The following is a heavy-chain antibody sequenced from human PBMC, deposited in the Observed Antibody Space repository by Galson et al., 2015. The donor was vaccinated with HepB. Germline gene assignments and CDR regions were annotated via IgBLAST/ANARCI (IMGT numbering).Heavy chain of an antibody. CDR3: AKDDSRTYMDV. CDR1: GFSFSSYA. CDR2: ILYDGETK. J-gene: IGHJ6*03. V-gene: IGHV3-30*18. Sequence: SRRLSCAASGFSFSSYAMHWVRQPPGKGLEWVAHILYDGETKYYGDSVRGRFTISRDNSMLYLQMNSLRSEDTAVYFCAKDDSRTYMDVWGRGTTVIVSS.